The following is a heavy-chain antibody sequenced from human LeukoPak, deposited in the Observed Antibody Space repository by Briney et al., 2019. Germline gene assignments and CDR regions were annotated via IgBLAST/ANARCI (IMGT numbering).Heavy chain of an antibody. CDR2: IHHSGGT. Sequence: PSETLSLTCAVSGGSVSRSNWWNWVRQPPGKGLEWIGEIHHSGGTNYNPSLKSRVTMSVDKSKNQFSLKLSSVTAADTAVYYCARTEAFCSDTSCSNWFDPWGQGTLVTVSS. J-gene: IGHJ5*02. CDR1: GGSVSRSNW. D-gene: IGHD2-2*01. V-gene: IGHV4-4*02. CDR3: ARTEAFCSDTSCSNWFDP.